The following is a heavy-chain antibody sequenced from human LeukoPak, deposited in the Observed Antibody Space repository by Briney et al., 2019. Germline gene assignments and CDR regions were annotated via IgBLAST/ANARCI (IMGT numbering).Heavy chain of an antibody. CDR1: GFTFSSYA. Sequence: PGGSLRLSCAASGFTFSSYAMSWVRQAPGKGLEWVSAISGSGGSTYYADSVKGRFTISRDNFKNTLYLQMNSLRAEDTAVYYCAKWSGSEVYYYGMDVWGQGTTVTVSS. V-gene: IGHV3-23*01. J-gene: IGHJ6*02. CDR3: AKWSGSEVYYYGMDV. CDR2: ISGSGGST. D-gene: IGHD1-26*01.